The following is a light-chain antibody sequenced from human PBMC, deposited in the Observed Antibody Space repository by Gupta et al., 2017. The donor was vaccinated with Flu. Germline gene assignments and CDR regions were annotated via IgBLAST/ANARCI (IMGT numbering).Light chain of an antibody. CDR2: MTS. CDR1: QSLGKY. J-gene: IGKJ1*01. V-gene: IGKV1-5*03. Sequence: DIQLTQSPSTVSASVGDRVPITCRASQSLGKYLAWYQQKSGKAPKVLIYMTSVLQSGVPSRFSGSGSGTEFALTIDSLQPDDFATYYCHHNSQYWGTFGQGTKVEI. CDR3: HHNSQYWGT.